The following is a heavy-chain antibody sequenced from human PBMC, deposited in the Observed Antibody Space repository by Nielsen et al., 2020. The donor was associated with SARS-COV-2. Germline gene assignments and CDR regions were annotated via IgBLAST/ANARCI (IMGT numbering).Heavy chain of an antibody. V-gene: IGHV4-34*01. D-gene: IGHD2-2*01. CDR1: GGSFSGYY. Sequence: SETLSLTCAVYGGSFSGYYWSWIRQPPGKGLEWIGEINHSGSTNCNPSLKSRVTISVDTSKNQFSLKLSSVTAADTAVYYCARGLGDIVVVPAARDFDYWGQGTLVTVSS. CDR3: ARGLGDIVVVPAARDFDY. CDR2: INHSGST. J-gene: IGHJ4*02.